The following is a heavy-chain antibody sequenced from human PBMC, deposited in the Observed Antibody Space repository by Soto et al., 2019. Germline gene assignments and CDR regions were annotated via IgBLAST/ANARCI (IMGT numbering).Heavy chain of an antibody. J-gene: IGHJ4*02. V-gene: IGHV5-10-1*01. Sequence: PGESLKISCKGSGYSFTSYWISWVRQMPGKGLEWMGRIDPSDSYTNYSPSFQGHVTISSDKSKNAVFLRLSSMSATDTAVYYCARRKVGASGPTDVWGQGTLVTVSS. CDR3: ARRKVGASGPTDV. CDR1: GYSFTSYW. CDR2: IDPSDSYT. D-gene: IGHD1-26*01.